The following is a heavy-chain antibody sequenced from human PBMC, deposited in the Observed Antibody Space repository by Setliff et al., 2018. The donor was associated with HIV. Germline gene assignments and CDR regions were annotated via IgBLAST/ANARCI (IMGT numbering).Heavy chain of an antibody. CDR2: IYYTGST. Sequence: PSETLSLTCTVSGGSISSDSYYWGWIRQPPGKGLEWIGSIYYTGSTNYNPSLKSRLTISLDTSKNQFSLKLSSVTAADTAVYYCARDSTMVRGIITRYYYYAMDVWGQGITVTVSS. V-gene: IGHV4-39*07. J-gene: IGHJ6*02. D-gene: IGHD3-10*01. CDR3: ARDSTMVRGIITRYYYYAMDV. CDR1: GGSISSDSYY.